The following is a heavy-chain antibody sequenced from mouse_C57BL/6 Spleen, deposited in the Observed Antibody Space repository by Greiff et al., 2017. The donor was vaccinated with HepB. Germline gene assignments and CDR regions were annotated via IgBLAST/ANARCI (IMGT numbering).Heavy chain of an antibody. Sequence: EVQLQQSGPVLVKPGASVKMSCKASGYTFTDYYMNWVKQSHGKSLEWIGVINPYNGGTSYNQKFKGKATLTVDKSSSTAYMELNSLTSEDSAVYYCARFWLLPYYYAMDYWGQGTSVTVSS. CDR1: GYTFTDYY. CDR2: INPYNGGT. CDR3: ARFWLLPYYYAMDY. V-gene: IGHV1-19*01. D-gene: IGHD2-3*01. J-gene: IGHJ4*01.